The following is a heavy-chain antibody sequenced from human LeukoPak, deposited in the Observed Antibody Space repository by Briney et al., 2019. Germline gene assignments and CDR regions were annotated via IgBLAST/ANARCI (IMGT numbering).Heavy chain of an antibody. CDR3: ARGGIQVSGIDEFDY. D-gene: IGHD6-19*01. CDR2: IVIRGDT. J-gene: IGHJ4*02. CDR1: GFTFIDYD. Sequence: GGSLRLSCAAFGFTFIDYDMHWVRQVIGKGLEWVSAIVIRGDTHYSGSVKGRFTISRENAESSLYLQMNSLRAEDTAVYYCARGGIQVSGIDEFDYWGQGTLVTVSS. V-gene: IGHV3-13*01.